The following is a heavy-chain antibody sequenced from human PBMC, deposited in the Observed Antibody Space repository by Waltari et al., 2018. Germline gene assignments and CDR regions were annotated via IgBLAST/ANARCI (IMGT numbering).Heavy chain of an antibody. D-gene: IGHD1-26*01. J-gene: IGHJ4*02. CDR1: GGSISSGSYY. CDR2: IYTSGST. V-gene: IGHV4-61*02. Sequence: QVQLQESGPGLVKPSQTLSLTCTVSGGSISSGSYYWSWIRQPAGKGLEWIGRIYTSGSTNYNPSLKSRVTISVDTSKNQFSLKLSSVTAADTAVYYCARAVVGAFDYWGQGTLVTVSS. CDR3: ARAVVGAFDY.